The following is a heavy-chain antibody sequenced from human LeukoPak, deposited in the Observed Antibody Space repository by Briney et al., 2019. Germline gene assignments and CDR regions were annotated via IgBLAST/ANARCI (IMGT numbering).Heavy chain of an antibody. Sequence: GGSLRLSCAASGFDVSTNYLSSVRQAPGKGLEWVSVIYSDGSTYYTDSVKGRFTISRDNSKNTLYLQMNSLRPEDTAVYYCASHQRSESYYPWGLFVPWGQGTLVTVSS. V-gene: IGHV3-66*02. CDR2: IYSDGST. D-gene: IGHD1-26*01. CDR3: ASHQRSESYYPWGLFVP. J-gene: IGHJ5*02. CDR1: GFDVSTNY.